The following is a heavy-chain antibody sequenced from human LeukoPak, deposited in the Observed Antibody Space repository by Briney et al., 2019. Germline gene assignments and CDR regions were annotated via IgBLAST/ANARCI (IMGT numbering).Heavy chain of an antibody. CDR1: GGSISSSSYY. CDR2: IYYSGST. CDR3: ARVPFDYGEHFDY. V-gene: IGHV4-39*07. J-gene: IGHJ4*02. Sequence: PSETLSLTCTVSGGSISSSSYYWGWIRQPPGKGLEWIGSIYYSGSTYYNPSLKSRVTISVDTSKNQFSLKLSSVTAADTAVYYCARVPFDYGEHFDYWGQGTLVTVSS. D-gene: IGHD4-17*01.